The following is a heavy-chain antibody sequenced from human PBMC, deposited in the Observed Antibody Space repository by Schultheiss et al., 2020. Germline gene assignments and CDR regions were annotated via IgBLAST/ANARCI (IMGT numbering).Heavy chain of an antibody. CDR2: ISSSGSTI. CDR3: AKALDPAMVLTGDFDY. CDR1: GFTFSSYE. J-gene: IGHJ4*02. V-gene: IGHV3-48*03. Sequence: GESLKISCAASGFTFSSYEMNWVRQAPGKGLEWVSYISSSGSTIYYADSVKGRFTISRDNAKNSLYLQMNSLRAEDTAVYFCAKALDPAMVLTGDFDYWGQGTLVTVSS. D-gene: IGHD5-18*01.